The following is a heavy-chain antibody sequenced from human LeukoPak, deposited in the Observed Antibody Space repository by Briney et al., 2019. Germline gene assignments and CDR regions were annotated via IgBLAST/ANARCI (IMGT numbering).Heavy chain of an antibody. D-gene: IGHD5-18*01. CDR1: GFTFNIYA. Sequence: GGSLRLSCAASGFTFNIYAMNWVRQAPGKGLEWVSVISGSGDSTYYEDSVKGRFTISRDNSKHPLYLQMTSLRAEDTAVYYRAKARAAMVTDYWGQGTLVTVSS. CDR2: ISGSGDST. V-gene: IGHV3-23*01. J-gene: IGHJ4*02. CDR3: AKARAAMVTDY.